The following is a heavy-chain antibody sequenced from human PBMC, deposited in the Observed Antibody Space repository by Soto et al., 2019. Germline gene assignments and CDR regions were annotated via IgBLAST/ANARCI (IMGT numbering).Heavy chain of an antibody. Sequence: ASVKVSCKASGYTFTSYGISWVRQAPGQGLEWMGWISAYNANTNYAQKLQGRVTMTADTSTSTSYMELRSLRSDDTAVYFCARDRLGATGDYWGQGTLVTVS. CDR2: ISAYNANT. D-gene: IGHD1-26*01. CDR3: ARDRLGATGDY. CDR1: GYTFTSYG. V-gene: IGHV1-18*01. J-gene: IGHJ4*02.